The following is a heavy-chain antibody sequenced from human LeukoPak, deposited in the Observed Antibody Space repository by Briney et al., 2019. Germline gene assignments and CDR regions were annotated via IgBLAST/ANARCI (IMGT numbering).Heavy chain of an antibody. Sequence: GGSLRLSRAASGFTFSSYGMHWVRQAPGKGLEWVAFIRYDGSNKYCADSVKGRFTISRDNSKNTLYLQMNSLRAEDTAVYYCAKDRWDRHPREKRSTVTTLIDYWGQGTLVTVSS. D-gene: IGHD4-11*01. J-gene: IGHJ4*02. CDR3: AKDRWDRHPREKRSTVTTLIDY. CDR1: GFTFSSYG. V-gene: IGHV3-30*02. CDR2: IRYDGSNK.